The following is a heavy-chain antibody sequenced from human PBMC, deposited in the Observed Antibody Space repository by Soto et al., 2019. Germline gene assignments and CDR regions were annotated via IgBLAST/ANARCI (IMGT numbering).Heavy chain of an antibody. J-gene: IGHJ4*02. CDR2: ISNDGRRK. D-gene: IGHD2-21*02. V-gene: IGHV3-30*04. CDR3: ARVATAMTYDF. CDR1: GVSLSTNT. Sequence: LRLSWAASGVSLSTNTMHWVRQVPGKGLEWVASISNDGRRKYYADFVKGRFTISRDTANNILYLEMNSLRAEDTSLYYCARVATAMTYDFWGQGTQVTVSS.